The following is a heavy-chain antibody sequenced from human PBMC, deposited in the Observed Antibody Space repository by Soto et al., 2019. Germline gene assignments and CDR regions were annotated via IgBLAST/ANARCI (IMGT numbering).Heavy chain of an antibody. CDR1: GFTFTAYG. J-gene: IGHJ4*02. CDR2: INAGNGDT. V-gene: IGHV1-3*01. Sequence: QVQLVQSGTEVKEPGASVKVSCKASGFTFTAYGIPWVRQAPGQRLEGMGWINAGNGDTKYSQKFQGRVTISRDTSGSTAYMELSSRRSEDTTVYFCVRAGSGWSFDYWGQGNLVTVSS. D-gene: IGHD6-19*01. CDR3: VRAGSGWSFDY.